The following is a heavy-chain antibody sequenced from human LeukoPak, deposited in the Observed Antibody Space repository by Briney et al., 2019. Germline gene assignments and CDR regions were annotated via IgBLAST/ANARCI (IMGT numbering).Heavy chain of an antibody. Sequence: VASVKVSCKASGGTFSSYAISWVRQAPGQGLEWMGGIIPIFGTANYAQKFQGRVTITTDESTSTPYMELSSLRSEDTAVYYCARRGYSYGLGPFDPWGQGTLVTVSS. CDR2: IIPIFGTA. D-gene: IGHD5-18*01. J-gene: IGHJ5*02. V-gene: IGHV1-69*05. CDR3: ARRGYSYGLGPFDP. CDR1: GGTFSSYA.